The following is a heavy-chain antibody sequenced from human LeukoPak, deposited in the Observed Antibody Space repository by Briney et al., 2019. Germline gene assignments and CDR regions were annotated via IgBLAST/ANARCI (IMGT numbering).Heavy chain of an antibody. CDR1: GFTLSNHW. Sequence: GGSLRLSCAASGFTLSNHWMTWVRQVPGRGPEWVAHVNRDGSETYYLDSVKGRFTISRDNAKSSLYLQMNSLRAEDTALYYCVRNNAMDVWGQGTAVIVSS. V-gene: IGHV3-7*03. J-gene: IGHJ6*02. CDR2: VNRDGSET. CDR3: VRNNAMDV. D-gene: IGHD2-8*01.